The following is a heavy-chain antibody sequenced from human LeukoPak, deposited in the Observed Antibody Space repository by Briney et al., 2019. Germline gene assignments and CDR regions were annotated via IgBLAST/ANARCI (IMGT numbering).Heavy chain of an antibody. J-gene: IGHJ4*02. CDR2: ISSSGSTI. Sequence: EGSLRLSCAASGFTFSDYYMSWIRQAPGKGLEWVSYISSSGSTIYYADSVKGRFTISRDNAKNSLYLQMNSLRAEDTAVYYCTGYCSGGSCFTAGYWGQGTLVTVSS. V-gene: IGHV3-11*01. D-gene: IGHD2-15*01. CDR1: GFTFSDYY. CDR3: TGYCSGGSCFTAGY.